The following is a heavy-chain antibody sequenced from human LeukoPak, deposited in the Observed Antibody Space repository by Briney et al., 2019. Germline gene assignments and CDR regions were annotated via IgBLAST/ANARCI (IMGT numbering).Heavy chain of an antibody. D-gene: IGHD3-10*01. CDR3: ARAPRITMVRGVVYWFDP. V-gene: IGHV1-8*03. CDR2: MNPNSGNT. J-gene: IGHJ5*02. CDR1: GYTFTSYD. Sequence: ASVKVSCKASGYTFTSYDINWVRQATGQGLEWMGWMNPNSGNTGYAQKFQGRVTITRNTSISTAYMELSSLRSEDTAVYYCARAPRITMVRGVVYWFDPWGQGTLVTVSS.